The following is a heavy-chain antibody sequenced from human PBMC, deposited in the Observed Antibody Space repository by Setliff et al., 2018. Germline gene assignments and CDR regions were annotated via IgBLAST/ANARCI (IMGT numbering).Heavy chain of an antibody. CDR1: GFTFDDYT. J-gene: IGHJ6*02. D-gene: IGHD3-3*01. Sequence: GGSLRLSCAASGFTFDDYTMHWVRQAPGKGLEWVSPISWDGGSTYYADSVKGRFTISRDNSKNSLYLQMNSLRTEDTALYYCAKDINPASKYYNFWSGYKAPYYYYGMDVWGQGTTVTVSS. CDR3: AKDINPASKYYNFWSGYKAPYYYYGMDV. V-gene: IGHV3-43*01. CDR2: ISWDGGST.